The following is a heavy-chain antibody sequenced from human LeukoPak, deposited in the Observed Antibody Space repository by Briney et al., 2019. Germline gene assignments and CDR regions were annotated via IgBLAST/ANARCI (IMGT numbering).Heavy chain of an antibody. V-gene: IGHV4-34*01. CDR2: INHSGST. CDR3: ARGTRRGWFDP. CDR1: GRSFSGNY. Sequence: SETMSLTCAVYGRSFSGNYWSWIRQPPGKGLEWIGEINHSGSTNYNPSLKSRVTISVDTSKNQFSLKLSSVTAADTAVYYCARGTRRGWFDPWGQGTLVTVSS. J-gene: IGHJ5*02.